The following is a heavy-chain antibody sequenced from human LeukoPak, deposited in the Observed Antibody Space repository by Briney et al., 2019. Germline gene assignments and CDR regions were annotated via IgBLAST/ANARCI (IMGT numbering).Heavy chain of an antibody. V-gene: IGHV3-23*01. CDR3: AKGGEQWLVRPYDY. Sequence: GGSLRLSCAASGFTFSSYAMSWVRQAPGKGLEWVSAISGSGGSTYYADSVKGRFTISRDNSKNTLYLQMNSLRAEDTAVYYCAKGGEQWLVRPYDYWGQGTLVTVSS. J-gene: IGHJ4*02. CDR1: GFTFSSYA. D-gene: IGHD6-19*01. CDR2: ISGSGGST.